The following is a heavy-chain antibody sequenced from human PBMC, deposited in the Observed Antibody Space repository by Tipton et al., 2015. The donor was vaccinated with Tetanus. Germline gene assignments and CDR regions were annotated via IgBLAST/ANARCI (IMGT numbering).Heavy chain of an antibody. CDR3: ARGIMVRGVSRFDP. D-gene: IGHD3-10*01. J-gene: IGHJ5*02. CDR2: VYYSGST. V-gene: IGHV4-39*01. CDR1: SASISSSDYY. Sequence: TLSLTCTVSSASISSSDYYWGWIRQPPGKGLEWIGSVYYSGSTYYNPSLKSRVTISVDTSKNQFSLKLSSVTAADTAVYYCARGIMVRGVSRFDPWGQGTLVTVSS.